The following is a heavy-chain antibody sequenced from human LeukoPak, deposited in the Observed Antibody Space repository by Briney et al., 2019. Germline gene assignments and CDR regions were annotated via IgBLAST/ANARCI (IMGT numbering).Heavy chain of an antibody. Sequence: SETLSLTCTVSGGSMSSNSYYWGWIRQPPGKGLEWIGSLDYSGSTYYNPSLRSRVAMSIDTSRKHLSLKVNSVTATDTAVYYCARHPSNDYVWGTYREHWGQGILVTVSS. J-gene: IGHJ4*02. CDR1: GGSMSSNSYY. CDR3: ARHPSNDYVWGTYREH. CDR2: LDYSGST. D-gene: IGHD3-16*02. V-gene: IGHV4-39*01.